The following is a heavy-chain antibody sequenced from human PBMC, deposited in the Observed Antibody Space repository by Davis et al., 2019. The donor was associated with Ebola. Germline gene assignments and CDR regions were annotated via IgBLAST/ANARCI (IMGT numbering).Heavy chain of an antibody. CDR1: GFSFINAW. V-gene: IGHV3-30*03. CDR3: ARELVSDGWSRGAFDI. J-gene: IGHJ3*02. Sequence: PGGSLRLSCAASGFSFINAWMTWVRQAPGKGLEWVAVISYDGSNEDYVDSVKGRFTISRDNSKSKVYLQMNSLRPDDTAVYYCARELVSDGWSRGAFDIWGQGTMVTVSS. CDR2: ISYDGSNE. D-gene: IGHD6-19*01.